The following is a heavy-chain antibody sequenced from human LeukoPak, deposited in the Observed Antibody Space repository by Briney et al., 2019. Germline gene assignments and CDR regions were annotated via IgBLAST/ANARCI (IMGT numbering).Heavy chain of an antibody. V-gene: IGHV3-30*04. CDR1: GFTFSSYA. D-gene: IGHD6-13*01. CDR3: AKRIAAAVRSGAFDM. J-gene: IGHJ3*02. CDR2: ISYDGSNK. Sequence: GGSLRLSCAASGFTFSSYAMHWVRQAPGKGLEWVAVISYDGSNKYYADSVKGRFTMSRDNSKNTLYLQMNSLRAEDTAVYYCAKRIAAAVRSGAFDMWGQGTMVTVSS.